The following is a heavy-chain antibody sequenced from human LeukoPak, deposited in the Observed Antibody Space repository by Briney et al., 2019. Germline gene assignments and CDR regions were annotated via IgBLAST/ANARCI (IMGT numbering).Heavy chain of an antibody. V-gene: IGHV3-23*01. D-gene: IGHD6-19*01. CDR3: ATPLYSSGWFVFDY. J-gene: IGHJ4*02. Sequence: KPGGSLRLSCAGSGFTFSNAWMSWVRQAPGKGLEWVSTISGSGDSTYYADSVKGRFTISRDNSKNTLYLQMNSLRAEDTAVYYCATPLYSSGWFVFDYWGQGTLVTVSS. CDR2: ISGSGDST. CDR1: GFTFSNAW.